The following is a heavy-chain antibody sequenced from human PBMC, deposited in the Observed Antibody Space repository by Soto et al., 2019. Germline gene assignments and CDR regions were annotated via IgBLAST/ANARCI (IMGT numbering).Heavy chain of an antibody. D-gene: IGHD1-26*01. CDR2: TYYRSKWYN. J-gene: IGHJ4*02. V-gene: IGHV6-1*01. CDR3: ARGEQYSGRIFDY. Sequence: QTLSLACGISGDGVSSNSAAWNWLRQSPSRGLEWLGRTYYRSKWYNDYAVSVESRITINPDTSKNHFSLQLNFVTPEDTAVYSCARGEQYSGRIFDYWGQGTLVTVYS. CDR1: GDGVSSNSAA.